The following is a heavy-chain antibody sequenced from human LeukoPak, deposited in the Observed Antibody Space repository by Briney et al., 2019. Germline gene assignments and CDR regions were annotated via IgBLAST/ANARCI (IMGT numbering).Heavy chain of an antibody. V-gene: IGHV1-2*02. CDR2: INPNSGGT. J-gene: IGHJ4*02. Sequence: GASVKVSCKASGYTFTGSYIHWVRQAPGQGLEWMGWINPNSGGTNYAQKFQGRVTMTRDTSISTAYMELSRLRSDDTAVYYCARGGYYYDSSGYYWFDYWGQGTLVTVSS. D-gene: IGHD3-22*01. CDR1: GYTFTGSY. CDR3: ARGGYYYDSSGYYWFDY.